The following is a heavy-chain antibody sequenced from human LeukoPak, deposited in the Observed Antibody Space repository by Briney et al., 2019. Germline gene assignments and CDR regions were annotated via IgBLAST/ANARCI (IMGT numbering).Heavy chain of an antibody. D-gene: IGHD3-9*01. Sequence: PGGSLRLSCAASGFTFSSYGMHWVRQAPGKGLEWVAVIWYDGSNKYYADSVKGRFTISRDNSKNTLYLQMNSLRAEDTAVYYCARLRFDWLHYGMDVWGQGTTVTVSS. CDR1: GFTFSSYG. CDR2: IWYDGSNK. CDR3: ARLRFDWLHYGMDV. J-gene: IGHJ6*02. V-gene: IGHV3-33*01.